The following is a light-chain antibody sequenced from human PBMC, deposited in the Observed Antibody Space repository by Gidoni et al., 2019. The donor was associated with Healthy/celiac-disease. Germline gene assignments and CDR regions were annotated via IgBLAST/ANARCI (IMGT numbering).Light chain of an antibody. J-gene: IGKJ2*01. CDR3: QQYDNLPPYT. CDR1: QDISNY. CDR2: DAS. V-gene: IGKV1-33*01. Sequence: DIQMTQSPSSLSAPVGDRVTITCQASQDISNYLNWYQQKPGKAPKLLNYDASNLETGVPSRFSGSGAGTDFTFTISSLQAEDIATYYCQQYDNLPPYTFGQGTKLEIK.